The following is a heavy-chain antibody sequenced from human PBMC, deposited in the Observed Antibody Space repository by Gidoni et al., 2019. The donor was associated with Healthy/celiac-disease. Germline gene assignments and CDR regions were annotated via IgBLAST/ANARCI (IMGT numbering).Heavy chain of an antibody. CDR3: APLSSSSSPPFDY. V-gene: IGHV3-9*01. CDR1: GFTFDDYA. Sequence: EVQLVESGGGLVQPGRSLRLSCAASGFTFDDYAMHWVRQAPGKGLEWVSGISWNSGSIGYADSVKGRFTISRDNAKNSLYLQMNSLRAEDTALYYCAPLSSSSSPPFDYWGQGTLVTVSS. D-gene: IGHD6-13*01. CDR2: ISWNSGSI. J-gene: IGHJ4*02.